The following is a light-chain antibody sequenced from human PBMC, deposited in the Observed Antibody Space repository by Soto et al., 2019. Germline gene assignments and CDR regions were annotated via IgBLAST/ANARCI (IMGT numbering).Light chain of an antibody. CDR3: QQYNSYSEA. CDR1: QSISSW. Sequence: IQMTQSPSTLSAYVGDRVTMTCRASQSISSWLAWYQQKPGKAPKLLIYKASSLESGVPSRLSGSGSGTEFTLTISSLQPDDFATYYCQQYNSYSEAFGQGTKVDIK. V-gene: IGKV1-5*03. CDR2: KAS. J-gene: IGKJ1*01.